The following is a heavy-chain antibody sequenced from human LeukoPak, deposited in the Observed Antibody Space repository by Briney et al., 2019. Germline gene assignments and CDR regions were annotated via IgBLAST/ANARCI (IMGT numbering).Heavy chain of an antibody. D-gene: IGHD1-1*01. J-gene: IGHJ4*02. V-gene: IGHV1-69*13. CDR3: ASWNLQHFDY. CDR2: IIPIFGTA. CDR1: GGTFSSYA. Sequence: ASVKVSCKASGGTFSSYAISWVRQAPGQGLEWMGGIIPIFGTANYAQKFQGRVTITADESTSTAYMELSSLRSEDTAVYYCASWNLQHFDYWGQGTLVTVSS.